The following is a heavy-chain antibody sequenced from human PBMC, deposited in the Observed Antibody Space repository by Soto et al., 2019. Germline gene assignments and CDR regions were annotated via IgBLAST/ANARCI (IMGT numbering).Heavy chain of an antibody. CDR2: TYYTVNT. Sequence: SDTLTLTCTVSGDAISGSYWSWIRQHPGKGLEWIGYTYYTVNTNYNPSLKSRVTISVDMSKNQFSLRLSSVTAADTAVYYCAGHSGYDFWSGSLDPWGQGTLVTVSS. D-gene: IGHD3-3*01. CDR1: GDAISGSY. V-gene: IGHV4-59*01. J-gene: IGHJ5*02. CDR3: AGHSGYDFWSGSLDP.